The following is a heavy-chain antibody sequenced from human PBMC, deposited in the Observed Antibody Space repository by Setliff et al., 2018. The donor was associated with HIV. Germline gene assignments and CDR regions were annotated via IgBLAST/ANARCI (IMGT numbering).Heavy chain of an antibody. Sequence: SETLSLTCTVSGGSISTYYWSWIRQPPGRGLEWIGYIYTSGSTNYNPSLKTRVTISIDTSKKQVSLKLSSVTAADTAVYYCARHANYDFDYWGQGTLVTVSS. V-gene: IGHV4-4*09. CDR3: ARHANYDFDY. J-gene: IGHJ4*02. CDR1: GGSISTYY. D-gene: IGHD3-3*01. CDR2: IYTSGST.